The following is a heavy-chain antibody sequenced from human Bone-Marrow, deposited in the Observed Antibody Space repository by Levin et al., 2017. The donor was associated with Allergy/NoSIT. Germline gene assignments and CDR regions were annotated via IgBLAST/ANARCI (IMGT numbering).Heavy chain of an antibody. CDR2: ISGSSSTM. J-gene: IGHJ4*02. CDR1: GFTFSSYS. Sequence: PGESLKISCTASGFTFSSYSMSWVRQAPGKGLEWVSYISGSSSTMYYADSVKGRFTISRDNAKNSLYLQMDSLRDEDTAVYYCASGYSAGWYGIDYWGQGTLVTVSS. CDR3: ASGYSAGWYGIDY. V-gene: IGHV3-48*02. D-gene: IGHD5-12*01.